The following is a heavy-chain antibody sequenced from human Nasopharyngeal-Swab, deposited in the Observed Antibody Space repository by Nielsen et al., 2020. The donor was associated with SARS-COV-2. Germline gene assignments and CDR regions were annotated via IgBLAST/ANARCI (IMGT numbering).Heavy chain of an antibody. CDR1: GFTFSSYG. Sequence: GGSLRLSCAASGFTFSSYGMSWVRQAPGKGLEWVANIKQDGSEKYYVDSVKGRFTISRDNAKNSLYLQMSSLRAEDTAVYYCARGGYCSRTSCYFGIQNRVDYWGQGTLVTVSS. CDR2: IKQDGSEK. J-gene: IGHJ4*02. V-gene: IGHV3-7*05. CDR3: ARGGYCSRTSCYFGIQNRVDY. D-gene: IGHD2-2*01.